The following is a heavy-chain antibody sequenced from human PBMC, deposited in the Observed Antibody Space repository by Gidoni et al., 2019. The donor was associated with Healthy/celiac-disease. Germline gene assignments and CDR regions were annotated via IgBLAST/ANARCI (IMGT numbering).Heavy chain of an antibody. D-gene: IGHD6-13*01. CDR3: ARGHSEQQLSPLAFDY. CDR1: GCAFRSYG. Sequence: QVQLVESGGGVVQHGSSLRLSCAAYGCAFRSYGMHWVRPAPGKGRGWGAVIWYDGSNKYYADSVKGRFTIPRDNSKNTLYLQMNSLRAEDTALYYCARGHSEQQLSPLAFDYWGQGTLVTVSS. J-gene: IGHJ4*02. CDR2: IWYDGSNK. V-gene: IGHV3-33*01.